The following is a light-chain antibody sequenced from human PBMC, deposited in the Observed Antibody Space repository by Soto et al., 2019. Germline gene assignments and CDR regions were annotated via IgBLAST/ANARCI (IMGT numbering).Light chain of an antibody. CDR3: VSYTSSSTWV. CDR1: SSDVGGYNF. CDR2: DVS. J-gene: IGLJ3*02. Sequence: QPVLTQPASVSGSPGQSITISCTGASSDVGGYNFVSWYQQHPGKAPKVMIYDVSNRPSGVSNRFSGSKSGNTASLTISGLQAEDEAAYYCVSYTSSSTWVFGGGTKLTVL. V-gene: IGLV2-14*01.